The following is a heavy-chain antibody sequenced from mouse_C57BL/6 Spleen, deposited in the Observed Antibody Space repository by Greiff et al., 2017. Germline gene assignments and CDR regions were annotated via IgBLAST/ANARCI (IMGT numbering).Heavy chain of an antibody. J-gene: IGHJ4*01. D-gene: IGHD2-5*01. CDR2: IDPSDSYT. CDR1: GYTFTSYW. Sequence: QVQLKQPGAELVRPGTSVKLSCKASGYTFTSYWMHWVKQRPGQGLEWIGVIDPSDSYTNYNQKFKGKATLTVDTSSSTAYMQLSSLTSEDSAVYYCARGSNYDAMDYWGQGTSVTVSS. CDR3: ARGSNYDAMDY. V-gene: IGHV1-59*01.